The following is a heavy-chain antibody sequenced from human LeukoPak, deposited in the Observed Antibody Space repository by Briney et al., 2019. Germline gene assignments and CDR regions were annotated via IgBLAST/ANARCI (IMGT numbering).Heavy chain of an antibody. V-gene: IGHV1-69*05. CDR3: ARDFHTYDYVWGSYRYDY. CDR1: GGTFSSYA. D-gene: IGHD3-16*02. J-gene: IGHJ4*02. CDR2: IIPIFGTA. Sequence: SVKVSCKASGGTFSSYAISWVRQAPGQGLEWMGGIIPIFGTANYAQKFQGRVTITTDESTSTAYMELSSLRSEVTAVYYCARDFHTYDYVWGSYRYDYWGQGTLVTVSS.